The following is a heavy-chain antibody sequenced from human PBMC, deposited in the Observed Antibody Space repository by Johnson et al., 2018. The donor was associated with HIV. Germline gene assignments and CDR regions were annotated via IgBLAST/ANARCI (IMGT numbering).Heavy chain of an antibody. J-gene: IGHJ3*02. Sequence: QVKLVESGGGVVQPGRSLRLSCAASGFTFSSYGMHWVRQAPGKGLEWVAVIWYDGSNKYYADSVKGRFTISRDNSKNTLYLQMNSLRAEDTAVYYCARAYNFWSGENDAFDIWGQGTMVTVSS. CDR2: IWYDGSNK. V-gene: IGHV3-33*01. D-gene: IGHD3-3*01. CDR1: GFTFSSYG. CDR3: ARAYNFWSGENDAFDI.